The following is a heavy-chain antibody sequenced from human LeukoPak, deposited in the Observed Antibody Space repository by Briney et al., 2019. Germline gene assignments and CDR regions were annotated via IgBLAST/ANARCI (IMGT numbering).Heavy chain of an antibody. D-gene: IGHD3-16*01. Sequence: PSETLSLTCAVYGGSFSGYYWSWIRQPPGKWLEWIGEINHSGSTNYNPSLKSRVTISVDTSKNQFSLKLSSVTAADTAVYYCARDAYWFDPWGQGTLVTVSS. CDR1: GGSFSGYY. CDR2: INHSGST. CDR3: ARDAYWFDP. J-gene: IGHJ5*02. V-gene: IGHV4-34*01.